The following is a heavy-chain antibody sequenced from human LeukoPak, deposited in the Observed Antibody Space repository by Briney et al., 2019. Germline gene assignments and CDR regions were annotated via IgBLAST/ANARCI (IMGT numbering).Heavy chain of an antibody. CDR1: GFTFSSYW. J-gene: IGHJ4*02. CDR3: AREWRGYSYQIDY. Sequence: GGSLRLSCAASGFTFSSYWMSWVRQAPATGLERVANIKQDGSEKYYVDSVKGRFTISRDNAKNSLYLQMNSLRAEDTAVYYCAREWRGYSYQIDYWGQGTLVTVSS. D-gene: IGHD5-18*01. V-gene: IGHV3-7*01. CDR2: IKQDGSEK.